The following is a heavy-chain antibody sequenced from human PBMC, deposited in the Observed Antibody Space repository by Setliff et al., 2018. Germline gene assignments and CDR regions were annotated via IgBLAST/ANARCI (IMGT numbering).Heavy chain of an antibody. CDR1: GGSISSGSYY. CDR2: MYYSGST. J-gene: IGHJ4*02. CDR3: ARHLLVQGTYHFDY. D-gene: IGHD3-10*01. V-gene: IGHV4-39*01. Sequence: LSLTCSVSGGSISSGSYYWGWIRQSPGKGLEWIGSMYYSGSTYYNPSLKGRVTLSVDTTKNQFSLKLTSMTAADTAVYFCARHLLVQGTYHFDYWGQGSPVAVSS.